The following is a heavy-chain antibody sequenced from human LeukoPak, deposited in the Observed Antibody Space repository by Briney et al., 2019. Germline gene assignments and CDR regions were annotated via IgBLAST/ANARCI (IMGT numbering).Heavy chain of an antibody. CDR2: IHRAGRT. J-gene: IGHJ2*01. V-gene: IGHV4-4*02. CDR1: GVSISSSEW. CDR3: ARAGAQQQLLWYFDL. Sequence: PSETLSLTCAVSGVSISSSEWWIWVRPPPGQGLEWIGEIHRAGRTRYNPSLKSRVTISMDYSKNQFSLKLSSVTAADTAVYYCARAGAQQQLLWYFDLWGRGTLVTVSS. D-gene: IGHD6-13*01.